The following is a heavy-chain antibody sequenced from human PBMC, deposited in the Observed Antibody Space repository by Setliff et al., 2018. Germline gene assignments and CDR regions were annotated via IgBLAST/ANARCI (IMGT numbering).Heavy chain of an antibody. D-gene: IGHD3-3*01. CDR3: VKDMRDYNFWSGYYDRSNWVDP. J-gene: IGHJ5*02. CDR1: GFTFSNAW. CDR2: IKSNVDFGTT. V-gene: IGHV3-15*01. Sequence: GGSLRLSCAASGFTFSNAWMSWVRQAPGKGLEWVGRIKSNVDFGTTDYAAPVKGRFTISRDDSRNTLYLQMNSLKTEDTAVYYCVKDMRDYNFWSGYYDRSNWVDPWGPGTQVTVSS.